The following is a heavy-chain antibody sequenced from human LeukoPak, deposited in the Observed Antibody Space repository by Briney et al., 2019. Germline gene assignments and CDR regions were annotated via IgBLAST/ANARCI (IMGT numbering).Heavy chain of an antibody. CDR3: ARESSVSLAVAGTVYYYYYGMDV. J-gene: IGHJ6*02. Sequence: ASVKVSCKASGYTFTSYDINWVRQATGQGLEWMGWMNPNSGNTGYAQKFQGRVTMTRNTSISTAYMELSSLRSEDTAVYYCARESSVSLAVAGTVYYYYYGMDVWGQGTTVTVSS. CDR1: GYTFTSYD. D-gene: IGHD6-19*01. CDR2: MNPNSGNT. V-gene: IGHV1-8*01.